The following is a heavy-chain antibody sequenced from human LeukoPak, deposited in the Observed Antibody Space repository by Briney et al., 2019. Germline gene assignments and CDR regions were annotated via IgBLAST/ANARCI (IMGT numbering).Heavy chain of an antibody. D-gene: IGHD3-16*01. CDR1: GFTFFTST. J-gene: IGHJ4*02. CDR2: ITYDASEK. CDR3: AKGFGGRSWAFNY. Sequence: GGSLRLSCSASGFTFFTSTMHWVRQAPGKGLDWVALITYDASEKFYADSVKGRFTLSRDNSKNTVSLQMDSLRPEDTAVYYCAKGFGGRSWAFNYWGQGTLVTVSS. V-gene: IGHV3-30*04.